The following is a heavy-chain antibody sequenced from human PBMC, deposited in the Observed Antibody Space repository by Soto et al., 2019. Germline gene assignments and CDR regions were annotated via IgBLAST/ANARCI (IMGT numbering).Heavy chain of an antibody. Sequence: ASVKVSCKASGYTFTSYDINWVRQATGQGLEWMGWMNPNSGDTGYAQKFQGRVTMTRNTSLRTAYMELSSLRSEDTAVYYCARGGYCDSSNCLDYYYKAMDVWGQGTTVTVSS. CDR1: GYTFTSYD. CDR3: ARGGYCDSSNCLDYYYKAMDV. J-gene: IGHJ6*02. CDR2: MNPNSGDT. V-gene: IGHV1-8*01. D-gene: IGHD3-22*01.